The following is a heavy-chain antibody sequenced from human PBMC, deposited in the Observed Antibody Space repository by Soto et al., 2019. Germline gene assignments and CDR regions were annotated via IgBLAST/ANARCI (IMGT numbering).Heavy chain of an antibody. D-gene: IGHD3-10*01. J-gene: IGHJ6*02. CDR1: GGSISSYY. CDR2: IYYSGST. CDR3: ARAVWFGEVNYYYGMDV. Sequence: PSETLSLTCTVSGGSISSYYWSWIRQPPGKGLEWIGYIYYSGSTNYNPSLKSRVTISVDTSKNQFSLKLSSVTAADTAVYYCARAVWFGEVNYYYGMDVWGQGTTVTVYS. V-gene: IGHV4-59*01.